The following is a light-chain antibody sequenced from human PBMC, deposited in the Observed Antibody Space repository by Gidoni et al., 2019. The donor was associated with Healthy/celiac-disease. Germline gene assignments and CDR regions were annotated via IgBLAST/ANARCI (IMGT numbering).Light chain of an antibody. CDR3: QQRSNWPPFT. V-gene: IGKV3-11*01. CDR2: DAS. J-gene: IGKJ5*01. Sequence: EIVLTQSPATLSLSPGERATLSCRASQSVSSYLAWYQQTPGQAPRLLIYDASNRATGIPARFSGSGSGTDFTLTISSLEPEYFAVYYCQQRSNWPPFTFGQGTRLEIK. CDR1: QSVSSY.